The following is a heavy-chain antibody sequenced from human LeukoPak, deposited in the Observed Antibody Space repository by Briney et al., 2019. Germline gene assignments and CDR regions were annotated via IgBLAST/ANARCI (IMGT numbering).Heavy chain of an antibody. CDR3: ARAARRTPASSGYYVSTGSVGQFDY. Sequence: GGSLRLSCAASGFTFSSYAMHWVRQAPGKGLEWVAVISYDGSNKYYADSVKGRFPISRDNSKNTLYLQMNSLRAEDTAVYYCARAARRTPASSGYYVSTGSVGQFDYWGQGTLVTISS. D-gene: IGHD3-22*01. CDR1: GFTFSSYA. J-gene: IGHJ4*02. V-gene: IGHV3-30*04. CDR2: ISYDGSNK.